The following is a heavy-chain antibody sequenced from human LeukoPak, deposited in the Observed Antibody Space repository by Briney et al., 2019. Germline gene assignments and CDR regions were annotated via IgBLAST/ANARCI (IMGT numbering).Heavy chain of an antibody. Sequence: PGGSLRLSCAASGFTFSSYGMHWVRQAPGKGLEWVAVISYDGSNKYYADSVKGRFTISRDNSKSTLYLQMNSLRAEDTAVYYCAKVLCIRTSGPIDNGGQGTRVTVSS. J-gene: IGHJ4*02. CDR3: AKVLCIRTSGPIDN. CDR2: ISYDGSNK. V-gene: IGHV3-30*18. D-gene: IGHD2-2*01. CDR1: GFTFSSYG.